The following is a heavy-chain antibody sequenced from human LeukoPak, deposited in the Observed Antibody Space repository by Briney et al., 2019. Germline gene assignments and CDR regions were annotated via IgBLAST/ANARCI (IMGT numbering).Heavy chain of an antibody. D-gene: IGHD1-26*01. Sequence: GSLRLSCAGSEFTFRSYSMHWVRQAPGKGLEWVSSISGSSDDIYYADSVKGRFSISRGNSKNSVYLQMKRLRAEDTALYYCARRGYHDYSGFDYWGQGTLVTVSS. CDR1: EFTFRSYS. V-gene: IGHV3-21*01. J-gene: IGHJ4*02. CDR3: ARRGYHDYSGFDY. CDR2: ISGSSDDI.